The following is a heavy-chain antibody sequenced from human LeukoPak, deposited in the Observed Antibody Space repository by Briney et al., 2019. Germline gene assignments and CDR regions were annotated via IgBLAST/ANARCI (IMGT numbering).Heavy chain of an antibody. V-gene: IGHV4-38-2*02. CDR3: ARETYTSSQRDY. CDR1: GYSITSGYY. Sequence: PSETLSLTCTVSGYSITSGYYWGWIRQPPGKGLEWIGTIYSPSLKSRVTISVDTSKNQFSLNLISVTAADTAVYFCARETYTSSQRDYWGQGTLVTVSS. D-gene: IGHD6-13*01. J-gene: IGHJ4*02.